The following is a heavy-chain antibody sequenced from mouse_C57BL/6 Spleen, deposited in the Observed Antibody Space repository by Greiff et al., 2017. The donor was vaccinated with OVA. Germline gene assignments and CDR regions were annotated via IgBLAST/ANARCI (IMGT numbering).Heavy chain of an antibody. CDR1: GFTFSSYA. Sequence: EVHLVESGGGLVKPGGSLKLSCAASGFTFSSYAMSWVRQTPEKRLEWVATISDGGSYTYYPDNVKGRFTISRDNAKNNLYLQMSHLKSEDTAMYYCARAVVAPGYFDVWGTGTTVTVSS. V-gene: IGHV5-4*01. J-gene: IGHJ1*03. D-gene: IGHD1-1*01. CDR2: ISDGGSYT. CDR3: ARAVVAPGYFDV.